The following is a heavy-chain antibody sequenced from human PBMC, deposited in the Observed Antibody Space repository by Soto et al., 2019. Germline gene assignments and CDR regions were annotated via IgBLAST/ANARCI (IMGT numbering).Heavy chain of an antibody. CDR3: ARGYVIVVVESSFDS. V-gene: IGHV1-2*02. CDR2: INPNSGGT. Sequence: VASVKVSRKASGYTFTGYYMHWVRQAPGQGLEWMGWINPNSGGTNYAQKFQGRVTMTRDTSISTAYMELSRLRSDDTAVYYCARGYVIVVVESSFDSWCQATLVS. D-gene: IGHD3-22*01. J-gene: IGHJ5*01. CDR1: GYTFTGYY.